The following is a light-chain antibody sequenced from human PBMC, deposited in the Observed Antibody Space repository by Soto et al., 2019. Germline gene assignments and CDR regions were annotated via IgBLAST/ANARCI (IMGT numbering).Light chain of an antibody. J-gene: IGKJ1*01. CDR2: DAS. Sequence: DIQMTQSPSTLSASVGDRVTITCRASQSLNSWLAWYQQKPGKAPNLLIYDASVLQSGVPSRFSGSEYGTEFTLTISSLQPDDFATYYCQQYKSYPWTFGQGTKVDIK. V-gene: IGKV1-5*01. CDR1: QSLNSW. CDR3: QQYKSYPWT.